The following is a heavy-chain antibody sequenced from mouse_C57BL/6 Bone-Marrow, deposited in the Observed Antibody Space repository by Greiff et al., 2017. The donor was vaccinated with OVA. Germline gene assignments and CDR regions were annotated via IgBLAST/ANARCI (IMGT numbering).Heavy chain of an antibody. CDR2: ISDGGSYT. CDR1: GFTFSSYA. Sequence: EVHLVESGGGLVKPGGSLKLSCAASGFTFSSYAMSWVRQTPEKRLEWVATISDGGSYTYYPDNVKGRFTISRDNAKNNLYLQMSHLKSEDTAMYYCARDHGYGNYGYWGQGTTLTVSS. V-gene: IGHV5-4*01. J-gene: IGHJ2*01. CDR3: ARDHGYGNYGY. D-gene: IGHD2-1*01.